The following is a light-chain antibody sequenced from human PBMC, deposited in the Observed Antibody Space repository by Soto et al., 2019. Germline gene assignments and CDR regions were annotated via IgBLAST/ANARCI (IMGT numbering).Light chain of an antibody. V-gene: IGKV1-27*01. Sequence: DIQMTQSPSSLSASVGDRVTVTCRASQGLSNYLAWYQQKPGKVPKLLIFAASTLQSGVPSRFSGSGSGTDFTLTISSLQPEDVASYYCQKYNDALRTFGQGTKVDIK. J-gene: IGKJ1*01. CDR2: AAS. CDR1: QGLSNY. CDR3: QKYNDALRT.